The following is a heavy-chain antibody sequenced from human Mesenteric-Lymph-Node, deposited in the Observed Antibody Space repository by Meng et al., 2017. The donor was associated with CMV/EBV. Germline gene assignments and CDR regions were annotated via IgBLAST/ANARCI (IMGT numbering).Heavy chain of an antibody. CDR1: GFTVSTNY. J-gene: IGHJ4*02. V-gene: IGHV3-21*01. CDR2: ISSSSSYI. CDR3: ARWVTSVVRLDY. D-gene: IGHD2-21*02. Sequence: GGSLRLSCAASGFTVSTNYMGWVRQAPGKGLEWVSSISSSSSYIYYADSVKGRFTISRDNAKNSLYLQMNSLRAEDTAVYYCARWVTSVVRLDYWGQGTLVTVSS.